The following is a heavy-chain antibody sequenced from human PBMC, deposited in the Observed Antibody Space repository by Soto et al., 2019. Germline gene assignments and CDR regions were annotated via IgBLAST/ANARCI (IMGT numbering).Heavy chain of an antibody. CDR1: GSTFSNYA. D-gene: IGHD4-17*01. J-gene: IGHJ4*02. V-gene: IGHV3-23*01. Sequence: PGGSLRLSCAASGSTFSNYAMGWVRQAPGKGLEWVSTISSTADGTDYADSVKDRFTISRDNSKNTLYLQMNSLRAEDTAVYYCTLPVTTPSSSFDYWGQGTLVTVSS. CDR2: ISSTADGT. CDR3: TLPVTTPSSSFDY.